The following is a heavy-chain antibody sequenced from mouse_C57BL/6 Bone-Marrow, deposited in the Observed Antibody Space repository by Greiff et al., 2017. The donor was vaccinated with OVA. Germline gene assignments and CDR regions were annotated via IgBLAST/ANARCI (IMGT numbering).Heavy chain of an antibody. V-gene: IGHV14-1*01. CDR2: LDPEDGDT. CDR1: GFNIKDYY. CDR3: ATGSGYSPWYFDV. Sequence: VQLQQSGAELVRPGASVTLSCTASGFNIKDYYMHWVKPRPEQGLEWIGRLDPEDGDTEYAPKFKGKATLTADTSSNTAYLQLSSLTSEDTAVYYCATGSGYSPWYFDVWGTGTTVTVSS. J-gene: IGHJ1*03. D-gene: IGHD3-2*02.